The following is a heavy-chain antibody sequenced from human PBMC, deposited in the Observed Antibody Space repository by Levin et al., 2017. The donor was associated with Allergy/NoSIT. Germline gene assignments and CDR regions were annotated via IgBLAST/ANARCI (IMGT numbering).Heavy chain of an antibody. V-gene: IGHV1-69*13. CDR1: GGTFSSYA. CDR3: ARSEQVGAIARDLDY. J-gene: IGHJ4*02. D-gene: IGHD1-26*01. Sequence: SVKVSCKASGGTFSSYAISWVRQAPGQGLEWMGGIIPIFGTANYAQKVQGRVTITADESTSTAYMELSSLRSEDTAVYYCARSEQVGAIARDLDYWGQGTLVTVSS. CDR2: IIPIFGTA.